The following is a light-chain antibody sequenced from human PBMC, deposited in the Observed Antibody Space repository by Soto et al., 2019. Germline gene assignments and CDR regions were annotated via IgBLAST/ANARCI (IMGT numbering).Light chain of an antibody. CDR2: KAS. Sequence: DIQMTQSPSTLSGSVGDRVTITCRASQTISSWLAWYQQKPGKAPKLLIYKASTLKSGVPSRFSGSGSGTEFTLTISSLQPDDFATYYCQHYESYMTFGQGTKV. V-gene: IGKV1-5*03. CDR1: QTISSW. CDR3: QHYESYMT. J-gene: IGKJ1*01.